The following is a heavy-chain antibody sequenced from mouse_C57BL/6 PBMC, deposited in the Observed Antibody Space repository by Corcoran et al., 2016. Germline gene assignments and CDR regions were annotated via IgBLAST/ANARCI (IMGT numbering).Heavy chain of an antibody. J-gene: IGHJ3*01. CDR2: INPNNGGT. V-gene: IGHV1-26*01. Sequence: EVQLQQSGPELVKPGASVKISCKASGYTFTDYYMNWVKQSHGKSLEWIGDINPNNGGTSYNQKFKGKATLTVDKSSSTAYMELRSLTSEDSAVYYCAIEDASDPWGQGTLVTVSA. D-gene: IGHD3-1*01. CDR3: AIEDASDP. CDR1: GYTFTDYY.